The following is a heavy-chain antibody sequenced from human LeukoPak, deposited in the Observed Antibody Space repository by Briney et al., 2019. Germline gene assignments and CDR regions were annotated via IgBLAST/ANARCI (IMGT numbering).Heavy chain of an antibody. D-gene: IGHD2-2*01. CDR1: GFTFSSYG. CDR2: IWYDGSNK. J-gene: IGHJ6*02. V-gene: IGHV3-33*01. CDR3: ARDRVVVPAAMSYYYGMDV. Sequence: GGSLRLSCAASGFTFSSYGMHWVRQAPGKGLEWVAVIWYDGSNKYYADSVKGRFTISRDNSKNTLYLQMNSLRAEDTAVYYCARDRVVVPAAMSYYYGMDVWGQGTTVTVSS.